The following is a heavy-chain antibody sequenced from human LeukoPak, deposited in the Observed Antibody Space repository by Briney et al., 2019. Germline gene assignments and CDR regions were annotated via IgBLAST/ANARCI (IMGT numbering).Heavy chain of an antibody. Sequence: GGSLRLSCAASGFTSSSYAMHWVRQAPGKGLEWVAVISYDGSNKYYADSVKGRFTISRDNSKNTLYLQMNSLRAEDTAVYYCARDYTVTGYFDYWGQGTLVTVSS. D-gene: IGHD4-17*01. V-gene: IGHV3-30-3*01. CDR2: ISYDGSNK. CDR3: ARDYTVTGYFDY. J-gene: IGHJ4*02. CDR1: GFTSSSYA.